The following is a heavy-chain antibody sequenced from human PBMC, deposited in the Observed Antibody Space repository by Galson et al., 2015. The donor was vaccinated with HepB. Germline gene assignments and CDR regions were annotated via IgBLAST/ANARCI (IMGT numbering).Heavy chain of an antibody. CDR1: GGSFSGYY. Sequence: SETLSLTCAVYGGSFSGYYWSWIRQPPGKGLEWIGEINHSGSTNYNPSLKSRVTISVDTSKNQFSLKLSSVTAADTAVYYCARIANTAMGHVDYWGQGTLVTVSS. CDR2: INHSGST. CDR3: ARIANTAMGHVDY. V-gene: IGHV4-34*01. D-gene: IGHD5-18*01. J-gene: IGHJ4*02.